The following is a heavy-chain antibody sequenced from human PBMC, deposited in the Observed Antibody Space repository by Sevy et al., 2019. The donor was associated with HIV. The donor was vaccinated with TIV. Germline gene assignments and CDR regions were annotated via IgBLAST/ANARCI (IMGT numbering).Heavy chain of an antibody. CDR3: AKAGRNTAMVNGFLGMYKLNYFYYMDV. CDR2: ISGSGGST. Sequence: GGSLRLSCAASGFTFSSYAMSWVRQAPGKGLEWVSAISGSGGSTYYADSVKGRFTISRDNSKNTLYLQMNSLRAEDTAVYYCAKAGRNTAMVNGFLGMYKLNYFYYMDVWGKGTTVTVSS. D-gene: IGHD5-18*01. V-gene: IGHV3-23*01. CDR1: GFTFSSYA. J-gene: IGHJ6*03.